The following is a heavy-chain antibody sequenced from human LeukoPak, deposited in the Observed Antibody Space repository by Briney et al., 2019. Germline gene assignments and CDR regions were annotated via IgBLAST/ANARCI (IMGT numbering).Heavy chain of an antibody. CDR3: ARGTSRYYYYGMDV. CDR1: GFSFDDYG. J-gene: IGHJ6*02. CDR2: INWNSGTI. D-gene: IGHD3-9*01. V-gene: IGHV3-20*01. Sequence: GGSLRLSCSASGFSFDDYGLIWVRQVPGKGLEWVSGINWNSGTIGYADSVKGRFTVSRDNAKNSLYLQMNGLRAEDTALYHCARGTSRYYYYGMDVWGQGITVTVSS.